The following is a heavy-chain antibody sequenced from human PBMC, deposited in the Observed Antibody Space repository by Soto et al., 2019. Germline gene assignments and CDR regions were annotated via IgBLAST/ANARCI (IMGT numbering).Heavy chain of an antibody. CDR3: ARFRRLWIQRWSNYYYGMDV. CDR2: IYYSGST. CDR1: AGSVSSGSYY. V-gene: IGHV4-61*01. Sequence: PSETLSLTCTVSAGSVSSGSYYWSWIRQPPGKGLEWTGYIYYSGSTNYNPSLKRRVTISVDTSKNQFSLKLRSVTAAATAVYYCARFRRLWIQRWSNYYYGMDVWGQGTTVTVSS. J-gene: IGHJ6*02. D-gene: IGHD5-18*01.